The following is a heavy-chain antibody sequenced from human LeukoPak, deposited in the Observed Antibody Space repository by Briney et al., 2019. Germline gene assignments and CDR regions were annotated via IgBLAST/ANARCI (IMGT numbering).Heavy chain of an antibody. D-gene: IGHD5-24*01. CDR2: IYYSGST. Sequence: PSETLSLTCTVSGGSISSGGYYWSWIRQHPGKGLEWIGYIYYSGSTYYNPSLKSRVTISVDTSKNQFSLKLSSVTAADTAVYYCASRRDGYNYWDFDYWGQGTLVTVSS. CDR3: ASRRDGYNYWDFDY. CDR1: GGSISSGGYY. V-gene: IGHV4-31*03. J-gene: IGHJ4*02.